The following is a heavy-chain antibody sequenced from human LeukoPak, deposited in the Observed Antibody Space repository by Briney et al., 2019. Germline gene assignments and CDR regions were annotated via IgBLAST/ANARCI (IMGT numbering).Heavy chain of an antibody. CDR1: GFTLSKYA. Sequence: GGSLRLSCAASGFTLSKYAMNWVRQAPGKGLEWVSAISGSGGSTYYADSVKGRFTISRDNSKNTLYLQMNSLRAEDTAVYYCAKDARITIFGVVIMGRYDYWGQGTLVTVSS. V-gene: IGHV3-23*01. CDR2: ISGSGGST. D-gene: IGHD3-3*01. CDR3: AKDARITIFGVVIMGRYDY. J-gene: IGHJ4*02.